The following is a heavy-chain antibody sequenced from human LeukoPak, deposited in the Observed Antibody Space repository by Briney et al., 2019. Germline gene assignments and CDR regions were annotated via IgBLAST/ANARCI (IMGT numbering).Heavy chain of an antibody. D-gene: IGHD2-15*01. CDR2: VDHTGST. CDR3: ARGSSGSDY. CDR1: DDSITMYY. J-gene: IGHJ4*02. V-gene: IGHV4-59*01. Sequence: SETLSLTCSVSDDSITMYYWTWIRQPPGKGLEWIGYVDHTGSTNFNPSLNGRVSISRDTTKNLFSLRLRSVTAADTAVYYCARGSSGSDYWGQGTLVTVSS.